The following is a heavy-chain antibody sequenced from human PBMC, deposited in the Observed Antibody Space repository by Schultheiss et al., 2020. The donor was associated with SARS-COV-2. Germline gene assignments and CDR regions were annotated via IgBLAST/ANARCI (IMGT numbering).Heavy chain of an antibody. Sequence: GESLKISCAASGFTFSTYAMRWVRQAPGKGLEWVSVVDGRGGNIHYADSVKGRFTISRDNSKNTLFLEMNSLRAEDTATYYCAKSTGWYVPLDYWGQGTLVTVSS. J-gene: IGHJ4*02. D-gene: IGHD6-13*01. CDR2: VDGRGGNI. V-gene: IGHV3-23*01. CDR1: GFTFSTYA. CDR3: AKSTGWYVPLDY.